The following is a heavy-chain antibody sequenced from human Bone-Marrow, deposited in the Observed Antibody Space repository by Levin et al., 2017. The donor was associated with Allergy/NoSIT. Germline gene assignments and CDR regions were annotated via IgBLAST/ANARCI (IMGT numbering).Heavy chain of an antibody. J-gene: IGHJ6*02. CDR2: VSWNSGTI. V-gene: IGHV3-9*01. Sequence: LSLTCAASGFTFTDYAIHWIRQAPGRGLERVSGVSWNSGTIGYADSVKGRFTISRDNAKNSLYLQMNSLRTEDTALYFCARHKDYGGNGYYYYGMDVWGQGTTVTVSS. CDR1: GFTFTDYA. CDR3: ARHKDYGGNGYYYYGMDV. D-gene: IGHD4-23*01.